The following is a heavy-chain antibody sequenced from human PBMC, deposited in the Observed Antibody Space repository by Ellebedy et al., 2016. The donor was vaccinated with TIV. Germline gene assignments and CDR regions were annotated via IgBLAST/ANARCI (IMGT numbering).Heavy chain of an antibody. D-gene: IGHD3-10*01. CDR1: GFTFSSYS. V-gene: IGHV3-21*01. CDR2: ITRSSSNI. Sequence: PGGSLRLSCAASGFTFSSYSMSWVRQAPGKGLEWVSSITRSSSNIYYADPLKGRFTISRDNAKNSLYLQMSSLRAEDTAVYYCARIGSPIDGFDIWGQGTMVTVSS. CDR3: ARIGSPIDGFDI. J-gene: IGHJ3*02.